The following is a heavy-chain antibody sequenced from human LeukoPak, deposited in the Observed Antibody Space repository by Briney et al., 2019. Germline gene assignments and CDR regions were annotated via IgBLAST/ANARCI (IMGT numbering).Heavy chain of an antibody. CDR1: GFSFSDYA. CDR3: SRAYSTGWLGINDY. Sequence: PGRSLRLSCTGSGFSFSDYAITWVRQAPGGGLGWVGFIRNKAKGGTADYAASVKGRFTISRDDSKTIAYLQMNSLKTEDTAVYFCSRAYSTGWLGINDYWGQGALVTVSS. J-gene: IGHJ4*02. D-gene: IGHD6-19*01. V-gene: IGHV3-49*04. CDR2: IRNKAKGGTA.